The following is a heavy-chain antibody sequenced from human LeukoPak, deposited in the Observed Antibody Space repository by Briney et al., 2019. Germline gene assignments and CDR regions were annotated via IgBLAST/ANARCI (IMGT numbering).Heavy chain of an antibody. CDR2: IYYSGST. D-gene: IGHD3-10*01. CDR3: ARGLFMVRALDG. Sequence: PSETLSLTCTVSGGSISSSSYYWGWIRQPPGKGLEWIGSIYYSGSTYYNPSLKSRVTISVDTSKNQFSLKLSSVTAADTAVYYCARGLFMVRALDGWGQGTLVTVSS. J-gene: IGHJ4*02. CDR1: GGSISSSSYY. V-gene: IGHV4-39*07.